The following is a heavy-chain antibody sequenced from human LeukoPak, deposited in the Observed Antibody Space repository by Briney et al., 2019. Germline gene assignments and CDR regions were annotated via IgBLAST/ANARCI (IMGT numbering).Heavy chain of an antibody. V-gene: IGHV1-46*01. D-gene: IGHD3-10*01. CDR1: GYTFTSYY. Sequence: ASVKVSCKASGYTFTSYYMHWVRQAPGQGLEWMGIINPSGGSTSYAQKFQGRVTMTRDMPTSTVYMELSSLRSEDTAVYYCARDLSGIDLYYYYYYMDVWGKGTTVTISS. CDR2: INPSGGST. CDR3: ARDLSGIDLYYYYYYMDV. J-gene: IGHJ6*03.